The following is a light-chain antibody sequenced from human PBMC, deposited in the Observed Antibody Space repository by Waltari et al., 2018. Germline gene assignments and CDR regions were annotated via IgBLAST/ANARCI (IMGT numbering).Light chain of an antibody. CDR2: RNN. J-gene: IGLJ3*02. V-gene: IGLV10-54*01. CDR1: SNNVGNQG. Sequence: QAGLTQPPSVSKGLRQTATLTCTGNSNNVGNQGADWLQQHQGHPPKPLSYRNNNRPSGISERLSASRSGNTASLTITGLQPEDEADYYCSAWDSSLSVWVFGGGTKLTVL. CDR3: SAWDSSLSVWV.